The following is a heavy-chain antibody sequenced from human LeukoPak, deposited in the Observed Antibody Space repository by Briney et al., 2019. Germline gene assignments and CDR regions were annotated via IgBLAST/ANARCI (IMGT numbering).Heavy chain of an antibody. CDR1: GGSISSCGYY. J-gene: IGHJ5*02. V-gene: IGHV4-31*03. Sequence: SETLSLTCTVSGGSISSCGYYWTWIRQHPGKGLEWIGYIPNSGSTYYNPSLKSRVTISVDMSNKQFSLKLNSVTAADTAVYYCARGVWYSAGNWFDPWGQGTPVTVSS. CDR3: ARGVWYSAGNWFDP. D-gene: IGHD2-21*02. CDR2: IPNSGST.